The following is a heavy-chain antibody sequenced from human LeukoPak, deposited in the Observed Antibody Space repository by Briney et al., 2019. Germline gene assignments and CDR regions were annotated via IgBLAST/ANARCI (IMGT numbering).Heavy chain of an antibody. CDR3: ARAEYYYDSSGYYPIDY. V-gene: IGHV1-18*01. CDR1: GYTFTSYG. Sequence: GASVKVSCKASGYTFTSYGISWVRQAPGQGLEWMGWISAYNGNTNYAQKLQGRVTMTTDTSTSAAYMELRSLRSDDTAVYYCARAEYYYDSSGYYPIDYWGQGTLVTVSS. CDR2: ISAYNGNT. J-gene: IGHJ4*02. D-gene: IGHD3-22*01.